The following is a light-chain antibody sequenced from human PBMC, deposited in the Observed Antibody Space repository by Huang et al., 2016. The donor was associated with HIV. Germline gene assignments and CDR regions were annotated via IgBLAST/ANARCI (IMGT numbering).Light chain of an antibody. CDR1: QDINTY. V-gene: IGKV1-39*01. CDR2: TAF. J-gene: IGKJ3*01. Sequence: DIQMTQPPSSLSASVGDRVTITCRASQDINTYLNWYQQRPGKAPKLLIYTAFKLQRGVPSRFNGTGSGTHFALTITNLQPEDIATYFCQQSYTFTFTFGPGTEVNIK. CDR3: QQSYTFTFT.